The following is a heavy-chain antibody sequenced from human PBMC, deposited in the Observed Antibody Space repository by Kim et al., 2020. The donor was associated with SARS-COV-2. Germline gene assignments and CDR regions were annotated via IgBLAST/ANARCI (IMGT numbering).Heavy chain of an antibody. Sequence: GGSLRLSCAASEFTFSDYAMHWVRQAPGKGLEWVAVISFDGTNKYYADSVKGRFTISRDNSKNALYLQMNSLRTEDTAVYYCGRSPNIVVVGDYWGQGTLVTVSS. CDR1: EFTFSDYA. J-gene: IGHJ4*02. CDR3: GRSPNIVVVGDY. D-gene: IGHD2-2*01. V-gene: IGHV3-30*04. CDR2: ISFDGTNK.